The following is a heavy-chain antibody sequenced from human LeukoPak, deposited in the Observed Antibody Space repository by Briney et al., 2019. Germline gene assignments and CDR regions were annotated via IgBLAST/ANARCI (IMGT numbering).Heavy chain of an antibody. J-gene: IGHJ5*02. CDR3: ARGTQPYYYGSGRTNGFDP. Sequence: SETLSLTCTVSGGSISSSRYYWGWIRQPPGKGLEWIGSICHSGSTYYNPSLKSRLTISVDSSKNQSSLKLRSVTAADTGVYYCARGTQPYYYGSGRTNGFDPWGEGNLVTVSS. D-gene: IGHD3-10*01. CDR2: ICHSGST. CDR1: GGSISSSRYY. V-gene: IGHV4-39*07.